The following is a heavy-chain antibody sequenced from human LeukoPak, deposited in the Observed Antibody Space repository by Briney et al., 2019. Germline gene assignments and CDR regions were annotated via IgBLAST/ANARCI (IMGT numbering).Heavy chain of an antibody. Sequence: GGSLRLSCAASGFTFSRYWMNWVRQAPGKGLEWVASIKEDGSEKSYVDSVKGRFTISRDNARNTVHLQMSSLRAADTALYYCARDLTGNYYIAYWGQGTLVTVSS. CDR2: IKEDGSEK. J-gene: IGHJ4*02. V-gene: IGHV3-7*01. CDR3: ARDLTGNYYIAY. CDR1: GFTFSRYW. D-gene: IGHD7-27*01.